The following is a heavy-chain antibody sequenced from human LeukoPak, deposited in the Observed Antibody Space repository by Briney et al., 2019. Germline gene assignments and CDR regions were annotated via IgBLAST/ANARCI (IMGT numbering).Heavy chain of an antibody. J-gene: IGHJ4*02. Sequence: GRSLRLSCAASGFTFSSYAMRWVRQAPGKGLEWVAVISYDGSNKYYADSVKGRFTISRDNSKNTLYLQMNSLRAEDTAVYYCSRGPRRYYGSGSNFDYWGQGTLVTVSS. D-gene: IGHD3-10*01. CDR1: GFTFSSYA. CDR2: ISYDGSNK. V-gene: IGHV3-30*04. CDR3: SRGPRRYYGSGSNFDY.